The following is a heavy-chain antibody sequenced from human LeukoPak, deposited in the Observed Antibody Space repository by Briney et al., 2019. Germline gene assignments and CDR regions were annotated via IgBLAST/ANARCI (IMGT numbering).Heavy chain of an antibody. Sequence: PSETLSLTCTVSGGSISSYYWSWIRQPPGKGLEWIGYIYYSGSTNYNPSLKSRVTISVDTSKDQFSLKLSSVTAADTAVYYCARHMGRGYSYGYPYFDYWGQGTLVTVSS. J-gene: IGHJ4*02. CDR2: IYYSGST. CDR3: ARHMGRGYSYGYPYFDY. CDR1: GGSISSYY. D-gene: IGHD5-18*01. V-gene: IGHV4-59*08.